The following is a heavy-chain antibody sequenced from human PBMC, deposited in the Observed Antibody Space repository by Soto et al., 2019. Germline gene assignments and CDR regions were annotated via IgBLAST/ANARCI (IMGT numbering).Heavy chain of an antibody. CDR3: ARLTVADVPFDI. CDR2: IIPILGIA. Sequence: QVQLVQSGAEVKKPGSSVKVSCKASGGTFSSYTISWVRQAPGQGLEWMGRIIPILGIASYAQKFQGRVTITTDKSTSTAYMELSSLRSDDTPQYYCARLTVADVPFDIWGQGTMATVSS. V-gene: IGHV1-69*02. J-gene: IGHJ3*02. D-gene: IGHD6-19*01. CDR1: GGTFSSYT.